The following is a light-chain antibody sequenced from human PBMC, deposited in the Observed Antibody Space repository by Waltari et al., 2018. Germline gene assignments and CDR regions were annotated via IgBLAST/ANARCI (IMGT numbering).Light chain of an antibody. J-gene: IGKJ1*01. CDR2: GVS. CDR1: QSVGGT. V-gene: IGKV3-20*01. Sequence: EIVLTQSPGTLSLSPGERATLSCWASQSVGGTLAWYQQKPGQAPRLLIYGVSSRATGIPDRFSGSGSGTVFSLSISRLEPEDFAVYYCQHYVRLPVTFGQGTKVEIK. CDR3: QHYVRLPVT.